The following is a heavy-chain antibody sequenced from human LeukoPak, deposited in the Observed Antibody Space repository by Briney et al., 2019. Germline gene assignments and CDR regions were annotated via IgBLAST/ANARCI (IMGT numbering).Heavy chain of an antibody. CDR2: IIPILGTA. V-gene: IGHV1-69*04. D-gene: IGHD6-19*01. CDR1: GGTFSSYA. Sequence: VASVKVSCKASGGTFSSYAISWVRQAPGQGLEWMGRIIPILGTANYAQKFQGRVTITADKSTSTAYMELSSLRSEDTAVYYCARAPSGNYSGWYNYWGQGTLVTVSS. J-gene: IGHJ4*02. CDR3: ARAPSGNYSGWYNY.